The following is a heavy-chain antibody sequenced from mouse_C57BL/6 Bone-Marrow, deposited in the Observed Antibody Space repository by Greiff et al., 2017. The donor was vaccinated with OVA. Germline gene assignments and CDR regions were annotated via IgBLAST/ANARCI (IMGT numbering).Heavy chain of an antibody. J-gene: IGHJ2*01. D-gene: IGHD3-1*01. CDR3: ARKGYLSYFDD. Sequence: EVKLVESGPGMVKPSQSLSLTCTVTGYSITSGYDWHWIRHFPGNKLEWMGYISYSGSTNYNPSLKSRISITHDTSKNHFFLKLNSVTTEDTATYYCARKGYLSYFDDWGQGTTLTVSS. V-gene: IGHV3-1*01. CDR1: GYSITSGYD. CDR2: ISYSGST.